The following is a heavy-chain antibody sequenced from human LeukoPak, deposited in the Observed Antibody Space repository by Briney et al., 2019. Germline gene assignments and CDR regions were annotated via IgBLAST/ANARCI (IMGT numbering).Heavy chain of an antibody. Sequence: SETLSLTCTVSGGSISNYYWGWIRQAPGKGLEWIGSIYYSGNTYYNSSLKSRVTISIDTSKNQFSLKLSSVTAADMAVYYCARKDRSGLSFFDYWGQGTLVTVSS. CDR1: GGSISNYY. CDR2: IYYSGNT. CDR3: ARKDRSGLSFFDY. D-gene: IGHD3-3*01. V-gene: IGHV4-39*07. J-gene: IGHJ4*02.